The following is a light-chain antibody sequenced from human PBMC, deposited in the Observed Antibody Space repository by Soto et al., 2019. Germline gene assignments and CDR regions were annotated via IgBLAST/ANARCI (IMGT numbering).Light chain of an antibody. Sequence: EIVLTQSPGTLSLSPGARATLSCRASQTLSSNFVAWYQQKPGQAPRLLIYDASSRVTGIPDRFSGSASGTDFTLIINRLEPEDFAVYYCQHYGNSPLTFGGGTKVEIK. CDR3: QHYGNSPLT. CDR1: QTLSSNF. J-gene: IGKJ4*01. V-gene: IGKV3-20*01. CDR2: DAS.